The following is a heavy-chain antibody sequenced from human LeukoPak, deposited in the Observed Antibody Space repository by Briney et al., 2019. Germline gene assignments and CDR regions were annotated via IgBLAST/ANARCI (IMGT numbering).Heavy chain of an antibody. CDR1: GFTFSSYA. CDR2: ISYDGSNK. Sequence: PGGSLRLSCAASGFTFSSYAMHWVRQAPGNGLEWVAVISYDGSNKYYADSVKGRFTISRDNSKNTLYLQMNSLRAEDTAVYYCARRYYYYGMDVWGQGTTVTVSS. V-gene: IGHV3-30-3*01. CDR3: ARRYYYYGMDV. J-gene: IGHJ6*02.